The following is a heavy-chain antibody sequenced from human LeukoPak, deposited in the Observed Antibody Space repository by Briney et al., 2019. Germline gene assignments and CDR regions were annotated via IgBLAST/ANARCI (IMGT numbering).Heavy chain of an antibody. CDR2: ISSSSSYR. CDR1: GFTFSRYS. D-gene: IGHD3-16*01. Sequence: GGSLRPSCAASGFTFSRYSMNWVRQAPGKGLEWVSSISSSSSYRYYADSVKGRFTISRDNAKNSLHLQMNSLRAEDTAVYYCMSYAGRSDDYWGQGTLVTVSS. CDR3: MSYAGRSDDY. J-gene: IGHJ4*02. V-gene: IGHV3-21*01.